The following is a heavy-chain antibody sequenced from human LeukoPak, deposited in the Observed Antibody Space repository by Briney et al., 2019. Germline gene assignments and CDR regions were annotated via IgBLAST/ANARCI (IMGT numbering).Heavy chain of an antibody. Sequence: PSETLSLTCTVSGGSISSYYWSWIRQPPGKGLEWIGYIYYSGSTNYNPSLKSRVTISVDTSKNQFSLKLSSVTAADTAVYYCAGLGARVADYGVSLYFDSWGQGTLVTVSS. CDR3: AGLGARVADYGVSLYFDS. V-gene: IGHV4-59*08. CDR1: GGSISSYY. D-gene: IGHD4-17*01. J-gene: IGHJ4*02. CDR2: IYYSGST.